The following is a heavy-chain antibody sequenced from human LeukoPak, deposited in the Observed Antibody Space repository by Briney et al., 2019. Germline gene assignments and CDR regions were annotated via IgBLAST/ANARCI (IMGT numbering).Heavy chain of an antibody. D-gene: IGHD3-10*01. CDR2: ISSSSSYI. J-gene: IGHJ6*03. V-gene: IGHV3-21*04. CDR1: GFTFSSYS. Sequence: GGSLRLSCAASGFTFSSYSMNWVRQAPGKGLEWVSSISSSSSYIYYADSVKGRFTISRDNAKNSLYLQMNSLRAEDTALYYCARAGENYYYMDVWGKGTTVTVSS. CDR3: ARAGENYYYMDV.